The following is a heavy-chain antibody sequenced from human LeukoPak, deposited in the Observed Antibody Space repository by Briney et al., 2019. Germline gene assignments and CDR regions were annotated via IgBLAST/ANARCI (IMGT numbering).Heavy chain of an antibody. D-gene: IGHD6-13*01. CDR1: GDSISGANYY. J-gene: IGHJ4*02. CDR3: ARDPRIAAAGIDY. Sequence: SETLSLTCTVSGDSISGANYYWTWIRQPADKGLEWLGRISTSGSTSYDPSLKSRVTISVDTSKNQFSLKLSSVTAADTAVYYCARDPRIAAAGIDYWGQGTLVTVSS. CDR2: ISTSGST. V-gene: IGHV4-61*02.